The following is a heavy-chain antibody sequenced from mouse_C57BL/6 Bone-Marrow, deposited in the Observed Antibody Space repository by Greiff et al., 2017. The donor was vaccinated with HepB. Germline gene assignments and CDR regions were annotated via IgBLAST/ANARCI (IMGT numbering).Heavy chain of an antibody. J-gene: IGHJ1*03. D-gene: IGHD2-2*01. CDR2: IYPYNGVC. Sequence: VQLKQSGPELVKPGASVKISCKASGYSFTGYYMHWVKQSHGNILDWIGYIYPYNGVCSYNQKFKGKATLTVEKSSSTAYMELRSLTSEDSTVYYCASGSTMVTTDWYFDDWGTGTTVTVSS. CDR3: ASGSTMVTTDWYFDD. CDR1: GYSFTGYY. V-gene: IGHV1-31*01.